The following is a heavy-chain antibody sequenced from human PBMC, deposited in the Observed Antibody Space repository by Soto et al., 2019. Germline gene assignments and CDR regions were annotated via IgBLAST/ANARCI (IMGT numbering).Heavy chain of an antibody. Sequence: SVKVSCKXSGGTFSSYAISWVRQAPGQGLEWMGGIIPIFGTANYAQKFQGRVTITADESTSTAYMELSSLRSEDTAVYYCARGPRGYCSSTSCYTSYYYYYGMDVWGQGTTVTVSS. V-gene: IGHV1-69*13. J-gene: IGHJ6*02. CDR3: ARGPRGYCSSTSCYTSYYYYYGMDV. CDR1: GGTFSSYA. CDR2: IIPIFGTA. D-gene: IGHD2-2*02.